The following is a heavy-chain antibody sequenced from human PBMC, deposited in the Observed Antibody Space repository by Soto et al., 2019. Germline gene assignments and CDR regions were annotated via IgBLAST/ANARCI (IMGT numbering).Heavy chain of an antibody. D-gene: IGHD4-17*01. J-gene: IGHJ3*02. CDR1: GLTVTGKKY. CDR2: VYDTDGI. CDR3: ATWRLREDAYDI. V-gene: IGHV3-53*01. Sequence: DVQLVESGGGLIQPGGSLRLSCEASGLTVTGKKYVAWVRQAPGKGLEWVSGVYDTDGIYYADSVKGRFTSARDNSKTIVYLEMNSLTPDDTAGYYCATWRLREDAYDIWGLGTTVTVSS.